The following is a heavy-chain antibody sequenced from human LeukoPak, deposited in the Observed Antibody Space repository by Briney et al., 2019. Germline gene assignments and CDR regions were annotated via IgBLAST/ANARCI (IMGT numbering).Heavy chain of an antibody. CDR1: GFSFTSYW. D-gene: IGHD6-6*01. V-gene: IGHV5-51*01. CDR3: AAGTYSSSSYAFDI. CDR2: IYPGDSDT. Sequence: GESLKISCKGSGFSFTSYWIGWVRQMPGKGLEWMGIIYPGDSDTRYSPSFQGQVTISADKSIATAYLQWSSLKASDTAMYYCAAGTYSSSSYAFDIWGQGTMVSVSS. J-gene: IGHJ3*02.